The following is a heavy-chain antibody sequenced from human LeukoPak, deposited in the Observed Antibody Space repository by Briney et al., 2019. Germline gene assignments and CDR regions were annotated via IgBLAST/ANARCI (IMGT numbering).Heavy chain of an antibody. CDR3: ARDYYDSSEDYYYGMDV. Sequence: SETLSLTCAVYGGSFSDYHWSWIRQPPGKGLEWIGEVNHSGSTNYNPSLKSRVTISVDTSKNQFSLKLSSVTAADTAVYYCARDYYDSSEDYYYGMDVWGQGTTVTVSS. D-gene: IGHD3-22*01. CDR1: GGSFSDYH. V-gene: IGHV4-34*01. CDR2: VNHSGST. J-gene: IGHJ6*02.